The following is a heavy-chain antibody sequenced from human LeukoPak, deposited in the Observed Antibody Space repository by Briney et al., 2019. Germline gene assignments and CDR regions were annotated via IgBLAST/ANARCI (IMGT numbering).Heavy chain of an antibody. D-gene: IGHD6-13*01. CDR3: ARNPGYSSSWYIRDWFDP. CDR2: IYTSGST. J-gene: IGHJ5*02. CDR1: GGSISSYY. V-gene: IGHV4-4*07. Sequence: SETLSLTCTVSGGSISSYYWSWIRQPAGKGLEWIGRIYTSGSTNYNPSLKSRVTMSVDTSKNQFSLKLSSVTAADTAVYYCARNPGYSSSWYIRDWFDPWGQGTLVTVSS.